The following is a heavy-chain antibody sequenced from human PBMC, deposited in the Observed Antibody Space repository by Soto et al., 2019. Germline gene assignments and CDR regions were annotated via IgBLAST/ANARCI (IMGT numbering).Heavy chain of an antibody. Sequence: SQTLSLTCAISGDSVSSNSAAWSWIRQSPSRGLEWLGRTYYRSKWYTDYTVSVKSRIAIHPDTSKNQFSLHLNSVTPEDTAVYYCGRDPQYCSTTTCPNDAFDIWGQGTTVTVSS. V-gene: IGHV6-1*01. D-gene: IGHD2-2*01. J-gene: IGHJ3*02. CDR2: TYYRSKWYT. CDR3: GRDPQYCSTTTCPNDAFDI. CDR1: GDSVSSNSAA.